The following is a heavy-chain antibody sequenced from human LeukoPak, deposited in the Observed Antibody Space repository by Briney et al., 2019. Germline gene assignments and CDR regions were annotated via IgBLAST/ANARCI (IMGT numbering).Heavy chain of an antibody. V-gene: IGHV4-39*01. D-gene: IGHD2-15*01. J-gene: IGHJ4*02. CDR3: ARLVVVAATGNDY. CDR1: GGSLSSSSYY. Sequence: SETLSLTCTVSGGSLSSSSYYWGWIRQPPGKGLEGIGSIYYSGSTCYNPSLKSRVTISVDTSKNQFSLKLSSVTAADTAVYYCARLVVVAATGNDYWGQGTLVTVYS. CDR2: IYYSGST.